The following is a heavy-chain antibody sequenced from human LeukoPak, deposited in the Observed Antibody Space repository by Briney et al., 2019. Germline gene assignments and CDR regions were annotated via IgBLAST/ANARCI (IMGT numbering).Heavy chain of an antibody. CDR2: IIPIFGTA. Sequence: GASVKVSCKASGGTFSSYAISWVRQAPGQGLEWMGGIIPIFGTANYAQKFQGRVTITADESTSTAYMELSSLRSEDTAVYYCAREGPENYYYYYGMDVWGQGTTVTVSS. CDR1: GGTFSSYA. J-gene: IGHJ6*02. CDR3: AREGPENYYYYYGMDV. V-gene: IGHV1-69*13.